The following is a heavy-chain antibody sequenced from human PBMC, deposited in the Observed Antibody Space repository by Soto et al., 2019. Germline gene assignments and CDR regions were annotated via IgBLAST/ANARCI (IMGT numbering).Heavy chain of an antibody. V-gene: IGHV4-30-4*01. CDR2: IYDSGST. D-gene: IGHD4-17*01. CDR3: AREVIPLTTDCYFDL. Sequence: QLQLRESGPGLVKPSETLSLTCTVSGGSISGGVGGLYYWSWIRQPPGKGLEWIGYIYDSGSTYYNPSLNSRVNISVDTYKNQFSLRLSSVTAADTAVYYCAREVIPLTTDCYFDLWGRGTLVTVSS. J-gene: IGHJ2*01. CDR1: GGSISGGVGGLYY.